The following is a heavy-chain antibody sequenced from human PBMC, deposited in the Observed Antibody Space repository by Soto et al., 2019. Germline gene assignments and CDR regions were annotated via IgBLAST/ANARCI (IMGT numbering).Heavy chain of an antibody. Sequence: QLQLQESGPGLVKPSETLSLTCSVSGGSISNSSYLWGWVRQPPGKGLQWIGSVSHIGSTNYNLSLKSRLTISVGTSKTQSSLRLDSVTAADTAVYYCSRIAVSGPRTGFDYWGQGILVTVSS. D-gene: IGHD6-19*01. CDR2: VSHIGST. V-gene: IGHV4-39*01. CDR3: SRIAVSGPRTGFDY. J-gene: IGHJ4*02. CDR1: GGSISNSSYL.